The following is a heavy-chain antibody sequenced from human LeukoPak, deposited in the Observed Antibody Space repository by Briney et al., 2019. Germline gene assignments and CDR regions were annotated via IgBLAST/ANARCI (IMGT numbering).Heavy chain of an antibody. D-gene: IGHD3-16*02. V-gene: IGHV4-34*01. J-gene: IGHJ4*02. CDR3: ARGDLRLGELSLDY. Sequence: PSETLSLTCAVYGGSFSGYYWSWIRQPPGKGLEWIGEINHSGSTDYNPSLKSRVTISVDTSKNQFSLKLSSVTAADTAVYYCARGDLRLGELSLDYWGQGTLVTVSS. CDR1: GGSFSGYY. CDR2: INHSGST.